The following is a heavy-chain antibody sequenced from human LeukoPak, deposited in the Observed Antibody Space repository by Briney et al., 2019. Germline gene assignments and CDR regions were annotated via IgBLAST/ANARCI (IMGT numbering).Heavy chain of an antibody. CDR1: GGSFSGYY. D-gene: IGHD2-15*01. CDR2: INHSGST. CDR3: ASGYCSGGSCYLGDY. Sequence: SETLSLTCAVYGGSFSGYYWSWIRQPPGKGLEWIGEINHSGSTNYNPSLKSRVTISVDTSKNQFSLKLSSVTAADTAVYYCASGYCSGGSCYLGDYWGEGTLVTVSS. J-gene: IGHJ4*02. V-gene: IGHV4-34*01.